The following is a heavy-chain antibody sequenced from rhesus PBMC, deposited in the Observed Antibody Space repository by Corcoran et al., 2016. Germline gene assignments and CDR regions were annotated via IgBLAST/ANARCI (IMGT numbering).Heavy chain of an antibody. Sequence: QVQLQESGPGLVKPSETLSLTCAVSGGSVSSSNWWSWIRHPPGKGLEWFGYISGSSGNTYYNPSLKSRVTISTDTSKNQFSLKLGSVTAADTAVYYCARDGGYLLFDYWGQGVLVTVSS. CDR1: GGSVSSSNW. CDR3: ARDGGYLLFDY. V-gene: IGHV4-65*01. CDR2: ISGSSGNT. D-gene: IGHD2-27*01. J-gene: IGHJ4*01.